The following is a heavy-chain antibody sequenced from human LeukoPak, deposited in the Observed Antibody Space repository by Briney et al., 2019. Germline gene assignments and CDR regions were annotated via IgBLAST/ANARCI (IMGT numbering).Heavy chain of an antibody. J-gene: IGHJ4*02. V-gene: IGHV6-1*01. CDR2: TYYRSKWYN. CDR3: ARDRGSLRYYFDY. Sequence: SQTLSLTCAISGDSVSSNSVAWTWLRQSPSRGLEWLGSTYYRSKWYNDYALSVKSRITINPDTSKNQFSLQLNSVTPEDTAVYYCARDRGSLRYYFDYWGQGTLVTVSS. CDR1: GDSVSSNSVA. D-gene: IGHD1-26*01.